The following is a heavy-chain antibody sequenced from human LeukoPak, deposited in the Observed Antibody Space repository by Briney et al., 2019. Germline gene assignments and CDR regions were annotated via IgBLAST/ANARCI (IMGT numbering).Heavy chain of an antibody. J-gene: IGHJ3*02. CDR3: ARRVAVAXXDXFDX. Sequence: SCKAXGYXXTSXXXXXXRXXXXXGLXXXGXISSYNGNTNYAQKLQGRVTMSTDTSTGTAYMELRSLRSEDTAVYYCARRVAVAXXDXFDXWXQG. CDR1: GYXXTSXX. D-gene: IGHD6-19*01. CDR2: ISSYNGNT. V-gene: IGHV1-18*01.